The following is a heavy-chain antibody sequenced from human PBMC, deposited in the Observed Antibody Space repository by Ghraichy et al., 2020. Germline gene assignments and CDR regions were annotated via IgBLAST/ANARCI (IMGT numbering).Heavy chain of an antibody. CDR3: ARPQDYDSSGYYYVNAFDI. J-gene: IGHJ3*02. CDR1: GYSFTSYW. Sequence: GESLNISCKGSGYSFTSYWIGWVRQMPGKGLEWMGIIYPGDSDTRYSPSFQDQVTISADKSISTAYLQWSSLKASDTAMYYCARPQDYDSSGYYYVNAFDIWGQGTMVTVSS. CDR2: IYPGDSDT. D-gene: IGHD3-22*01. V-gene: IGHV5-51*01.